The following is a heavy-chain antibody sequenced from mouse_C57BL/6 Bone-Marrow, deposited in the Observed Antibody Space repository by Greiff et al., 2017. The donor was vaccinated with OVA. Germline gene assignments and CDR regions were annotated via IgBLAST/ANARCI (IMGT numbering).Heavy chain of an antibody. CDR1: GFSLTSYG. J-gene: IGHJ1*03. CDR2: IWSGGST. V-gene: IGHV2-2*01. D-gene: IGHD3-2*02. CDR3: ARTRTAQANWYFDV. Sequence: VQLQQSGPGLVQPSQSLSITCTVSGFSLTSYGVHWVRQSPGKGLEWLGVIWSGGSTDYNAAFISRLSISKDNSKSQVFFKMNSQQADDTAIYYGARTRTAQANWYFDVWGTGTTVTVSS.